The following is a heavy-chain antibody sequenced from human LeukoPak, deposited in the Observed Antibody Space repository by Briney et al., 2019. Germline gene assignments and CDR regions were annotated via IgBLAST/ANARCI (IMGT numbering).Heavy chain of an antibody. J-gene: IGHJ6*02. Sequence: SPSETLSLTCTVSGGSISSSSYYWGWIRQPPGKGLEWIGSIYYSGSTYYNPSLKSRVTISVDTSKNQFSLKLSSVTAADTAVYYCASVPTYYYDSSGYEFGQLQRPRVPIFSGVDVWGQGTTVTVSS. V-gene: IGHV4-39*01. CDR2: IYYSGST. D-gene: IGHD3-22*01. CDR1: GGSISSSSYY. CDR3: ASVPTYYYDSSGYEFGQLQRPRVPIFSGVDV.